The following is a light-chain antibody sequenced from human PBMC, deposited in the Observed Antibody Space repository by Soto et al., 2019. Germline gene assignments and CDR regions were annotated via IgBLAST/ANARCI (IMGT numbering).Light chain of an antibody. CDR1: SSDVGGYNY. J-gene: IGLJ2*01. CDR2: DVS. CDR3: ISYTSSSTVV. V-gene: IGLV2-14*01. Sequence: QSALTQPASVSGSPGQSITISCTGTSSDVGGYNYVSWYQQHPGKAHKLLLYDVSNRPSGVSNRFSGSKSGNTASLTISGLQAEDDANYYCISYTSSSTVVFGGGTKLTVL.